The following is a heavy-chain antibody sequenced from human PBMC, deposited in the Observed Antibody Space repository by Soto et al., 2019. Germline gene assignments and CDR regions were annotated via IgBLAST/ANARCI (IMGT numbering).Heavy chain of an antibody. CDR1: GFTFSSYA. CDR2: ISYDGSNK. J-gene: IGHJ6*02. CDR3: ARDPDLYGMDV. V-gene: IGHV3-30-3*01. Sequence: WGSLGLSCAASGFTFSSYAMHWVRQAPGKGLEWVAVISYDGSNKYYADSVKGRFTISRDNSKNTLYLQMNSLRAEDTAVYYCARDPDLYGMDVWGQGTTVTVSS.